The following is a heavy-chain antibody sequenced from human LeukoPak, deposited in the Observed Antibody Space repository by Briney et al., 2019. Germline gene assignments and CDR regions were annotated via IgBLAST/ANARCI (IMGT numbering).Heavy chain of an antibody. CDR2: ISSSGSTI. D-gene: IGHD5-12*01. V-gene: IGHV3-48*04. Sequence: GGSLRLSCAASGFTFSSYAMSWVRQAPGKGLEWVSYISSSGSTIYYADSVKGRFTISRDNAKNSLYLQMNSLRAEDTAVYYCARAGLVATDGFDYWGQGTLVTVSS. CDR1: GFTFSSYA. J-gene: IGHJ4*02. CDR3: ARAGLVATDGFDY.